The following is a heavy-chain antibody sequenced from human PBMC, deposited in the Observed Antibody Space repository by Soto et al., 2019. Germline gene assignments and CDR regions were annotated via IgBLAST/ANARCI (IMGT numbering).Heavy chain of an antibody. J-gene: IGHJ4*02. CDR3: VAEPEWKVHWRDY. V-gene: IGHV3-23*01. Sequence: TGGSLRLSCAASGFTFNTYAMSWVRQAPGKGLEWVSAISDSGGRTYYADSVKGRFTISRDNSKNTLYLQMNSLKIEDTAVYYCVAEPEWKVHWRDYWGQGTLVTVSS. D-gene: IGHD1-26*01. CDR1: GFTFNTYA. CDR2: ISDSGGRT.